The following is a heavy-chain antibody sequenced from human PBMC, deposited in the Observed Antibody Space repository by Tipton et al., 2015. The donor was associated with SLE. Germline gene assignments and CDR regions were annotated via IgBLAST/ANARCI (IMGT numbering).Heavy chain of an antibody. CDR2: VHYSVST. V-gene: IGHV4-59*12. CDR1: GDSISFYY. J-gene: IGHJ4*02. Sequence: TLSLTCPVSGDSISFYYWTWIRQPPGKGLEWIGHVHYSVSTNYNPSLRSRITISLDTSKNQFSLKMNSVTAADTAVYYCARGRGSSSSGHYWGQGTLVTVSS. D-gene: IGHD6-6*01. CDR3: ARGRGSSSSGHY.